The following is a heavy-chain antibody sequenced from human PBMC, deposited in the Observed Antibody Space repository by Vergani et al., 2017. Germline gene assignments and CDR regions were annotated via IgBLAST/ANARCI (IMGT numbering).Heavy chain of an antibody. CDR2: IRSKANSYAT. J-gene: IGHJ6*03. CDR3: TRRDPEEFYYYYMDV. CDR1: GFTFSGSA. Sequence: EVQLVESGGGLVQPGGSLKLSCAASGFTFSGSAMHWVRQASGKGLEWVGRIRSKANSYATAYAASVKGRFTISRDDSKNTAYLQMNSLKTEDTAVYYCTRRDPEEFYYYYMDVWGKGTTVTVSS. V-gene: IGHV3-73*02. D-gene: IGHD3-10*01.